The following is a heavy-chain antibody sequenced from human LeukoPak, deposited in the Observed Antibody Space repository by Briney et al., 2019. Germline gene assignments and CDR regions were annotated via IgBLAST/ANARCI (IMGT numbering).Heavy chain of an antibody. CDR2: IKQDGSEK. V-gene: IGHV3-7*02. J-gene: IGHJ6*02. CDR1: GFIFSNYW. D-gene: IGHD2-2*01. CDR3: ARAKYQLLLRDYYYYGMDV. Sequence: GGSLRLSCAASGFIFSNYWMTWVRQAPGKGLEWVANIKQDGSEKDYVDSVKGRFTISRDNAKNSLYLQMNSLRAEDTAVYYCARAKYQLLLRDYYYYGMDVWGQGTTVTVSS.